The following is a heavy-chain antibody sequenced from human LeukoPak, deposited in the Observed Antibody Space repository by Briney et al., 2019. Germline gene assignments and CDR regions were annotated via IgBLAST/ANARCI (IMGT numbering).Heavy chain of an antibody. CDR1: GFTFSSYE. CDR2: ISSGGSTI. Sequence: PGGSLRLSCAASGFTFSSYEMNWVRQAPGTGLEWVSYISSGGSTIYYADSVKGRFTISRDNAKNSLYLQVNSLRAEDTAVYYCARDIYGSGPPVGDAIDYWGQGTLVTVSS. CDR3: ARDIYGSGPPVGDAIDY. V-gene: IGHV3-48*03. D-gene: IGHD3-10*01. J-gene: IGHJ4*02.